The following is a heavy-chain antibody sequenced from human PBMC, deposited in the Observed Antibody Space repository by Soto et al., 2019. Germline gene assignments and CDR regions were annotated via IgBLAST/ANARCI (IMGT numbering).Heavy chain of an antibody. J-gene: IGHJ4*02. CDR3: AKETVFTAVEVK. CDR1: GFTFSTYA. D-gene: IGHD3-10*02. V-gene: IGHV3-23*01. CDR2: ISPNGDAT. Sequence: EVQLLESGGNLVQPGGSLRLSCAASGFTFSTYAMSWVRQAPGKGLEWVSAISPNGDATYYADSVKGRFTISRDNSRNTLYLQMNSLKADDTAVYYCAKETVFTAVEVKWGQGTLVTVSS.